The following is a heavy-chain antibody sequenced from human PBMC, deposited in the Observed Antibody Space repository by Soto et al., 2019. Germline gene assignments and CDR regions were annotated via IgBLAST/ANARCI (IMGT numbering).Heavy chain of an antibody. CDR2: IIPILGIA. CDR3: AKSTNWGTFVDS. CDR1: GGTFSSYT. J-gene: IGHJ4*02. Sequence: QVQLVQSGAEVKKPGSSVKVSCKASGGTFSSYTISWVRQAPGQGLEWMGRIIPILGIANYAQKFQGRVTIXAXXATSTAYMEPSRLRSEDTAVYYCAKSTNWGTFVDSWGQGTLVTVSS. V-gene: IGHV1-69*02. D-gene: IGHD7-27*01.